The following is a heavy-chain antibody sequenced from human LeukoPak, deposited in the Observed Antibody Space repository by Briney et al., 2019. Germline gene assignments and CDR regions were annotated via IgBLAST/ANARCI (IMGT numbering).Heavy chain of an antibody. V-gene: IGHV3-13*01. CDR1: GFTFSSYD. CDR2: IGTAGDT. Sequence: GGSLRLSCAASGFTFSSYDMHWVRQATGKGLEWVSAIGTAGDTYYPGSVKGRFTISRENAKNSLYLQMNSLRAGDTAVYYCARALRVDTLTGYYYRGPTSSTSYYYYGMDVWGQGTTVTVSS. CDR3: ARALRVDTLTGYYYRGPTSSTSYYYYGMDV. D-gene: IGHD3-9*01. J-gene: IGHJ6*02.